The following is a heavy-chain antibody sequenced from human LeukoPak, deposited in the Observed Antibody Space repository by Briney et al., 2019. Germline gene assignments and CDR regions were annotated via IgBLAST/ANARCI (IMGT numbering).Heavy chain of an antibody. D-gene: IGHD1-7*01. Sequence: SETLSLTCTVSGGSISSSSYYWGWIRQPPGKGLEWIGSIFYSGSASYNPSLKSRVAISVDTSKNQFSLKLSSVTAADTVVYYCARQGGTLNWFDPWGQGTLVTVSS. CDR3: ARQGGTLNWFDP. CDR1: GGSISSSSYY. J-gene: IGHJ5*02. V-gene: IGHV4-39*01. CDR2: IFYSGSA.